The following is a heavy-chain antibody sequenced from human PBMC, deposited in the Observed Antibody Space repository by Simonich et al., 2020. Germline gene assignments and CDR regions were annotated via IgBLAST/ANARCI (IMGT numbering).Heavy chain of an antibody. V-gene: IGHV1-18*01. J-gene: IGHJ3*02. D-gene: IGHD1-1*01. CDR3: ARSTTGTTAFDI. Sequence: QVQLVQSVAEVKKPGASVKVSCKASGYTFTSYGLSWVRKAPGKGLEWVGWISDYNGNTNYAQKLQGRGTKTTEKSTSTAYMELRSLRSDDTAVYYCARSTTGTTAFDIWGQGTMVTVSS. CDR1: GYTFTSYG. CDR2: ISDYNGNT.